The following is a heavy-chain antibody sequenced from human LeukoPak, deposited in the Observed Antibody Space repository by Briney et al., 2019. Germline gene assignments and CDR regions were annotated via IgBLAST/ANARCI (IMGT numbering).Heavy chain of an antibody. Sequence: SETLSLTCAVYGGSFSGYYWSWIRQPPGKGLEWIGEINHSGSTNYNPSLKSRVTISVDTSKNQFSLKLSSVTAADTAVYYCARAPQSSSGYSIPDYWGQGTLVTVSS. CDR3: ARAPQSSSGYSIPDY. D-gene: IGHD3-22*01. CDR2: INHSGST. V-gene: IGHV4-34*01. CDR1: GGSFSGYY. J-gene: IGHJ4*02.